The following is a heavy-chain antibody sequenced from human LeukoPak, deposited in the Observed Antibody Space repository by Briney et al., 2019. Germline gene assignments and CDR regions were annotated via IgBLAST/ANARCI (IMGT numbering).Heavy chain of an antibody. CDR2: IYISGST. V-gene: IGHV4-4*07. Sequence: SETLSLTCTVSGGSISSYYWSWIRQPAGKGLEWIGRIYISGSTNYNPSLKSRVTMSVDTSKNQFSLKLSSVTAADTAVYYCARDGEMATIENYFDYWGQGALVTVSS. CDR3: ARDGEMATIENYFDY. J-gene: IGHJ4*02. D-gene: IGHD5-24*01. CDR1: GGSISSYY.